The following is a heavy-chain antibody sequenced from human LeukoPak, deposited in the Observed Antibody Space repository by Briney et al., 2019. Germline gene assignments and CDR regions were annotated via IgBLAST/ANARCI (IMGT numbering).Heavy chain of an antibody. CDR3: ATNVHNFHISGVLDC. CDR1: GFTFTDHY. D-gene: IGHD6-19*01. Sequence: PGGSLRLSCAASGFTFTDHYMAWVRQAPGKGLQWVSVMYAGGKPYYADSVKGRFTISRGESTNMLYLQMDTLRAEDTAIYYCATNVHNFHISGVLDCWGQGTLVTVSS. V-gene: IGHV3-66*01. CDR2: MYAGGKP. J-gene: IGHJ4*02.